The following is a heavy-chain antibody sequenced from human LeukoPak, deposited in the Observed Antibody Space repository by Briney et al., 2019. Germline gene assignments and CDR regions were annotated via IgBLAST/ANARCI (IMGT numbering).Heavy chain of an antibody. J-gene: IGHJ4*02. CDR2: INPNSSGT. CDR1: GYTFTGYY. Sequence: GASVKVSCKASGYTFTGYYMHWVRQAPGQGLEWMGWINPNSSGTNYAQKFQGRVTMTRDTSISTAYMELSRLRSDDTAVYYCAREPNPAAYYYDSSGYDFDYWGQGTLVTVSS. CDR3: AREPNPAAYYYDSSGYDFDY. V-gene: IGHV1-2*02. D-gene: IGHD3-22*01.